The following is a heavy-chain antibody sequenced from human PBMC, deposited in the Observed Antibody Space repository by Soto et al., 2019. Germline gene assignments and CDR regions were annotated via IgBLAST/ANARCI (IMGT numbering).Heavy chain of an antibody. CDR3: ARGAVAGIAYYLDY. D-gene: IGHD2-15*01. V-gene: IGHV3-30*03. J-gene: IGHJ4*02. Sequence: QVQLVESGGGVVQPGKSLRLSCAASGFRFSGTGMHWVRQAPGKGLEWLAVISYDGSNQFHADSVKGRFTISRDNSMNTLYLQLNSLRPEDTAAYYCARGAVAGIAYYLDYWGQGTLVTVSS. CDR2: ISYDGSNQ. CDR1: GFRFSGTG.